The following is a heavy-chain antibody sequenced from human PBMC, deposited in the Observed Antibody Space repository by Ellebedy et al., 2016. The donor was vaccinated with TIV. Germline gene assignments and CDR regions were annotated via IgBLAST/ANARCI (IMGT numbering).Heavy chain of an antibody. V-gene: IGHV3-21*01. CDR3: ARSAELDS. CDR1: GLTFSSHA. D-gene: IGHD1-26*01. J-gene: IGHJ4*02. Sequence: GESLKISCAASGLTFSSHAMSWVRQAPGKGLEWVSSISSTGYYIYYADSVKGRFPISRDDARNSLFLQMDSLRAEDTAVYYCARSAELDSWGQGALVTVSS. CDR2: ISSTGYYI.